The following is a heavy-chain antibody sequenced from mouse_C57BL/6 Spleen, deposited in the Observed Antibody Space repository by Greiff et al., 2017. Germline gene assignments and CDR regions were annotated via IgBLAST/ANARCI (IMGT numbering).Heavy chain of an antibody. Sequence: QVHVKQSGAELARPGASVKLSCKASGYTFTSYGISWVKQRTGQGLEWIGEIYPRSGNTYYNEKFKGKATLTADKSSSTAYMELRSLASEDSAVYVCARGSNWDYAMGYWGQGTSVTVSS. V-gene: IGHV1-81*01. CDR2: IYPRSGNT. D-gene: IGHD4-1*01. J-gene: IGHJ4*01. CDR3: ARGSNWDYAMGY. CDR1: GYTFTSYG.